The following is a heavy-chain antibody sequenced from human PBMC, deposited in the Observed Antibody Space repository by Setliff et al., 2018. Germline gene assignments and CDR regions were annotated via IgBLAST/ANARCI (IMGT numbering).Heavy chain of an antibody. J-gene: IGHJ3*01. D-gene: IGHD2-15*01. CDR2: IYHSGST. Sequence: PSETLSLTCTVSGYSISSGHYWGWIRQPPGKGLEWIGSIYHSGSTYYNPSLKSRFTISRDNAKNSLDLQMDSLRAEDTAVYYCVRDRWKVVVNRGDDAFDLWGQGTMVTVSS. CDR1: GYSISSGHY. V-gene: IGHV4-38-2*02. CDR3: VRDRWKVVVNRGDDAFDL.